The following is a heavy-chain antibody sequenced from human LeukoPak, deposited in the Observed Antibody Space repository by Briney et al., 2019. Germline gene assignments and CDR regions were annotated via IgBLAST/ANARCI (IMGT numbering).Heavy chain of an antibody. CDR2: IYYSGST. V-gene: IGHV4-59*01. D-gene: IGHD2-15*01. J-gene: IGHJ3*02. CDR3: ATSMHGYCSGGSCYGAFDI. CDR1: GVSISNYY. Sequence: KSSETLSLTCTVSGVSISNYYWSWIRQPPGKGLEWIGYIYYSGSTNYNPSLKSRVTISVDTSKNQFSLKLSSVTAADTAVCYCATSMHGYCSGGSCYGAFDIWGQGTMVTVSS.